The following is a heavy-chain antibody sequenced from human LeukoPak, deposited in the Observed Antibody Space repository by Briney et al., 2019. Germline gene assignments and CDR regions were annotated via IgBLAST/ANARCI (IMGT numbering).Heavy chain of an antibody. CDR2: ISAYNGNT. J-gene: IGHJ3*02. D-gene: IGHD2/OR15-2a*01. CDR1: GYTFTSYG. Sequence: ASVKVSCKASGYTFTSYGISWVRQAPGQGLEWMGWISAYNGNTNYAQKLQGRVTMTTDTSTSTAYMELRSLRSDDTAVYYCARDRALYFSDAFDIWGQGTMVTVSS. CDR3: ARDRALYFSDAFDI. V-gene: IGHV1-18*01.